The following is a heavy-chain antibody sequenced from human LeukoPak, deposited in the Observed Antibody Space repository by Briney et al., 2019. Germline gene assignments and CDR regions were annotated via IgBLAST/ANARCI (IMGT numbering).Heavy chain of an antibody. CDR1: GFTFSDYY. J-gene: IGHJ5*02. CDR2: ISSSSSYT. Sequence: GGSLRLSCAASGFTFSDYYMSWIRQAPGKGLEWVSYISSSSSYTNYADSVKGRFTISRDNAKNSVYLQMNSLRAEDTAVYYCARVRATQLGWFDPWGQGTLVTVSS. V-gene: IGHV3-11*06. D-gene: IGHD7-27*01. CDR3: ARVRATQLGWFDP.